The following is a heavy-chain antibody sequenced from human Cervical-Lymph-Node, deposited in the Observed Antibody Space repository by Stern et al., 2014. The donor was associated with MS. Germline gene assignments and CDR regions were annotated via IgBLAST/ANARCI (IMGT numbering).Heavy chain of an antibody. CDR2: IWFDGNKK. V-gene: IGHV3-33*01. Sequence: QVQLVQSGGGVVQPGRSLRLSCAASGFTFSNYGMHWVRQAPGKGLEWLAVIWFDGNKKYYVDHVNGPFTISRANSKKPLFLQHGSLTAEDTALYCCARGNWNYEGMGYWGQGTLVTVSS. J-gene: IGHJ4*02. D-gene: IGHD1-7*01. CDR3: ARGNWNYEGMGY. CDR1: GFTFSNYG.